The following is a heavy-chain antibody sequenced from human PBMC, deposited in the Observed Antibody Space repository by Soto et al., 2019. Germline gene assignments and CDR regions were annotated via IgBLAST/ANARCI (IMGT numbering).Heavy chain of an antibody. Sequence: LSLTCAGDSIRASGYSWGWIRQPPGQGLEWVGFVYRTGRAFYNPSLNIPVTITVDRSKKQVSRTVSSVTVAGTAVYFCARSCSRENSGSPLYCFVLWGPGILVTASS. CDR2: VYRTGRA. J-gene: IGHJ1*01. CDR1: DSIRASGYS. D-gene: IGHD1-26*01. CDR3: ARSCSRENSGSPLYCFVL. V-gene: IGHV4-30-2*01.